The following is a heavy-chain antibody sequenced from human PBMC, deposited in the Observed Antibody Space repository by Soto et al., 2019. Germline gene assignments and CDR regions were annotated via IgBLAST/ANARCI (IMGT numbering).Heavy chain of an antibody. CDR2: ISYDGSNK. CDR3: AKDPYNWNLGVLYIFDY. J-gene: IGHJ4*02. D-gene: IGHD1-20*01. V-gene: IGHV3-30*18. CDR1: GFTFSSYG. Sequence: GSLRLSCAASGFTFSSYGMHWVRQAPGKGLEWVAVISYDGSNKYYADSVKGRFTISRDNSKNTLYLQMNSLRAEDTAVYYCAKDPYNWNLGVLYIFDYWGQGTLVTVSS.